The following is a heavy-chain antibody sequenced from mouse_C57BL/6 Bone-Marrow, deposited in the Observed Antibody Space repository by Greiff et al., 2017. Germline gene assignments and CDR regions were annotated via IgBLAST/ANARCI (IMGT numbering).Heavy chain of an antibody. V-gene: IGHV1-69*01. J-gene: IGHJ3*01. D-gene: IGHD2-4*01. Sequence: QVQLQQPGAELVMPGASVKLSCKASGYTFTSYWMHWVKQRPGQGLEWIGEIDPSDSYTNYNQKFKGKSTLTVDKSSSTAYMQLSSLTSEDSAVYYCARTAYYDYDGAWFAYGGQGTRVTVSA. CDR1: GYTFTSYW. CDR3: ARTAYYDYDGAWFAY. CDR2: IDPSDSYT.